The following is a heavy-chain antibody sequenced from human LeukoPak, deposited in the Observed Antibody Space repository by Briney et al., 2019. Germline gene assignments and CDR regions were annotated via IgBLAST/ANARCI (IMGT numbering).Heavy chain of an antibody. D-gene: IGHD2-2*01. V-gene: IGHV3-21*01. Sequence: GGSLRLSCAASGFTSSSYSMNWVRQAPGKGLEWVSSISSSSSYIYYADSVKGRFTISRDNAKNSLYLQMNSLRAEDTAVYYCARPCPYCSSTSGGYFDYWGQGTLVTVSS. J-gene: IGHJ4*02. CDR1: GFTSSSYS. CDR3: ARPCPYCSSTSGGYFDY. CDR2: ISSSSSYI.